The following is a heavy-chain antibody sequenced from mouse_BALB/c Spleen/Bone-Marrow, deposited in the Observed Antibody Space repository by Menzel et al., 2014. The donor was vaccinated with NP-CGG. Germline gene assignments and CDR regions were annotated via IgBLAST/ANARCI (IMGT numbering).Heavy chain of an antibody. Sequence: QVQLQQSGAELVRPGASVKLSCKASGYTFTSYWINWVKQRPGQGLEWIGNIYPSDSYTNYNQKFKDKATLTVDKSSSTAYMQLSSPTSEDSAVYYCTRYYGSSHWYFDVWGAGTTVTVSS. CDR3: TRYYGSSHWYFDV. J-gene: IGHJ1*01. CDR1: GYTFTSYW. D-gene: IGHD1-1*01. CDR2: IYPSDSYT. V-gene: IGHV1-69*02.